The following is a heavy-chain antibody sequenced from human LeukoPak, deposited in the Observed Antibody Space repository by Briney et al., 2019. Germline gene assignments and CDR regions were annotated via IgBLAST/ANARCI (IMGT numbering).Heavy chain of an antibody. J-gene: IGHJ2*01. Sequence: SETLSLTCTVSGGAIFGYYFNGIRHPPGKGLEWIGYVYSIGITNYSPSFRSRGTISIATTKSQFTLRLRSVTAADTATYYCARRAYYDSSGYSPTSGYFDVWGRGTLDTVSS. V-gene: IGHV4-4*08. CDR2: VYSIGIT. CDR1: GGAIFGYY. CDR3: ARRAYYDSSGYSPTSGYFDV. D-gene: IGHD3-22*01.